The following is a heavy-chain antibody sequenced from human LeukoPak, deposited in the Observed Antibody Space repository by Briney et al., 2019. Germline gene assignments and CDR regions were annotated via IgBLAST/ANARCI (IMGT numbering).Heavy chain of an antibody. CDR3: ARVGGSSYGDKPTTYYYYYMDV. J-gene: IGHJ6*03. D-gene: IGHD4-17*01. V-gene: IGHV1-18*04. CDR2: ISAYNGNT. Sequence: ASVKVSCKASGYTFTGYYLHWVRQAPGQGLEWMGWISAYNGNTNYAQKLQGRVTMITDTSTSTAYMELRSLRSDDTAVYYCARVGGSSYGDKPTTYYYYYMDVWGKGTTVTVSS. CDR1: GYTFTGYY.